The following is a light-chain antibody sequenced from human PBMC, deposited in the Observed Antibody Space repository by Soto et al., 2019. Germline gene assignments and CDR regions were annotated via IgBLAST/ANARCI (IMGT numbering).Light chain of an antibody. Sequence: QSALTQPASVSGSPGQSITISCTGTSSDVGGYNYVSWYQQHPGKAPKLMIYDVSNRPSGVSNRYSGSKSGNTASLTISALQAEDEADYYCSSYTSSSTHYVFGTGTKLTVL. CDR1: SSDVGGYNY. V-gene: IGLV2-14*01. J-gene: IGLJ1*01. CDR3: SSYTSSSTHYV. CDR2: DVS.